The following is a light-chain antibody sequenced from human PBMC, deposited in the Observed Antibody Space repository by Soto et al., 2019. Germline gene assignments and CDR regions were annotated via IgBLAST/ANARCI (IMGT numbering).Light chain of an antibody. Sequence: QSALTQPTSASGSPGQSVTISCTGTSSDVGGYNYVSWYQQHPGKAPKLMIYEVSKRPSGVPDRFSGSKSGNTASLTVSGLQAEDEADYYCSSYAGSNGVVFGGGTKLTVL. V-gene: IGLV2-8*01. CDR2: EVS. CDR1: SSDVGGYNY. CDR3: SSYAGSNGVV. J-gene: IGLJ2*01.